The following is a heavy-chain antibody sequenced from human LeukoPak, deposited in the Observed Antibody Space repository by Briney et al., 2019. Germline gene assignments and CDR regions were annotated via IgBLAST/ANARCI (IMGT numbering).Heavy chain of an antibody. CDR1: GFTFSSYW. V-gene: IGHV3-7*01. D-gene: IGHD6-19*01. J-gene: IGHJ3*02. Sequence: GGSLRLSCAASGFTFSSYWMSWVRQAPGKGLEWEANIKQDGSEKYYVDSVKGRFTISRDNAKNSLYLQMNSLRAEDTAVYYCARLGSGWADAFDIWGQGTMVTVSS. CDR3: ARLGSGWADAFDI. CDR2: IKQDGSEK.